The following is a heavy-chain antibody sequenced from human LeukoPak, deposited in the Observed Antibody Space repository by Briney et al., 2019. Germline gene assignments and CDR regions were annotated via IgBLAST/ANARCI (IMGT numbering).Heavy chain of an antibody. CDR2: MNPNSGNT. V-gene: IGHV1-8*03. CDR3: ARLHSSSWYLYYFDY. J-gene: IGHJ4*02. D-gene: IGHD6-13*01. CDR1: GYTFTSYD. Sequence: GASVKVSCKASGYTFTSYDINWVRQATGQGLEWMGWMNPNSGNTGYAKKFQGRVTITRNTSISTAYMELSSLRSEDTAVYYCARLHSSSWYLYYFDYWGQGTLVTVSS.